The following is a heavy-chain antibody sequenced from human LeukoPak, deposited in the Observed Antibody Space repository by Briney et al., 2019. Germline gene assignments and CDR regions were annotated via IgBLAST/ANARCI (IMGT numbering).Heavy chain of an antibody. CDR1: GGPFSGYY. CDR2: TNHSGST. J-gene: IGHJ5*02. CDR3: ARVPRVRHGGRGYNWFDP. Sequence: SETLSLTCAVYGGPFSGYYWSWIRQPPGKGLEWIGETNHSGSTNYNPSLKSRVTISVDTSKNQFSLKLSSVTAADTAVYYCARVPRVRHGGRGYNWFDPWGQGTLVTVSS. V-gene: IGHV4-34*01. D-gene: IGHD3-16*01.